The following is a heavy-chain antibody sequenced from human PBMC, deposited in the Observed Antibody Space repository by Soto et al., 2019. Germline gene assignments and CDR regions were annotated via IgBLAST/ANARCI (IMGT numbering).Heavy chain of an antibody. CDR2: IKQDGSEK. V-gene: IGHV3-7*01. J-gene: IGHJ4*02. Sequence: GGSLRLSCAASGFTFSSYWMSWVRQAPGKGLEWVANIKQDGSEKYYVDSVKGRFTISRDNAKNSLYLQMNSLRAEDTAVYYCAGVHSSGWYPYFDCWGQGTLVTVSS. CDR3: AGVHSSGWYPYFDC. CDR1: GFTFSSYW. D-gene: IGHD6-19*01.